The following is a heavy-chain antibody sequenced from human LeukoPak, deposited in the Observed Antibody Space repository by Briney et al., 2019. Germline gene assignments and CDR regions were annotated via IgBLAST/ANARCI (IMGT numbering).Heavy chain of an antibody. Sequence: GGSLRLSCAASDFSFSNYWMTWLRQAPGKGLEWVANIRGDGSLKYYLDSVTGRFTISRDNAKNSLYLQMNSLRAEDTAVYYCAREEAMAGTYFDYWGQGTLVTVSS. CDR3: AREEAMAGTYFDY. J-gene: IGHJ4*02. CDR1: DFSFSNYW. V-gene: IGHV3-7*01. CDR2: IRGDGSLK. D-gene: IGHD6-19*01.